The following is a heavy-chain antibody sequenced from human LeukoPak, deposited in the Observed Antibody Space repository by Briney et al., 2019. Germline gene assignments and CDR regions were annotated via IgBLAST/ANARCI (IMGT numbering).Heavy chain of an antibody. CDR3: ATVYYDSSGYYSGFDY. Sequence: GSVKVSCKVSGYTLTELSMHWVRQAPGKGLEWMGGFDPEDGETIYAQKFQGRVTMTEDTSTDTAYMELSSLRSEDTAVYYCATVYYDSSGYYSGFDYWGQGTLVTVSS. CDR2: FDPEDGET. J-gene: IGHJ4*02. D-gene: IGHD3-22*01. V-gene: IGHV1-24*01. CDR1: GYTLTELS.